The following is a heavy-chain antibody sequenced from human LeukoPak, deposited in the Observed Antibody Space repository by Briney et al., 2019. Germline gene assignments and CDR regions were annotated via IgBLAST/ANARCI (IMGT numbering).Heavy chain of an antibody. CDR2: IYYRGST. CDR3: ARSQNPGYFQH. J-gene: IGHJ1*01. V-gene: IGHV4-59*08. D-gene: IGHD2/OR15-2a*01. CDR1: GGSISSYY. Sequence: PSETLSLTCTVSGGSISSYYWSWIRQPPGKGLEWIGYIYYRGSTNYNPSLKSRVTISVDTSKNQFSLKLSSVTAADTAVYYCARSQNPGYFQHWGQGTLVTVSS.